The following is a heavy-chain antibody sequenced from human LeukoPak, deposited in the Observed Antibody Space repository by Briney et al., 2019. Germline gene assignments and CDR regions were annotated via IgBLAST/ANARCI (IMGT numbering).Heavy chain of an antibody. V-gene: IGHV3-23*01. D-gene: IGHD6-19*01. CDR1: GFSFSDHF. Sequence: GGSLRLSCAASGFSFSDHFMDWVRQAPGKGLEWVSAISGSGGSTYYADSVKGRFTISRDNSKNTLYLQMNSLRAEDTAVYYCARIAVAASTPFDYWGQGTLVTVSS. CDR3: ARIAVAASTPFDY. CDR2: ISGSGGST. J-gene: IGHJ4*02.